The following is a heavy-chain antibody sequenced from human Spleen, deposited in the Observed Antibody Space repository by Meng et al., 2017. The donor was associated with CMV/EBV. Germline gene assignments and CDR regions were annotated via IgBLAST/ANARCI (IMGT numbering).Heavy chain of an antibody. V-gene: IGHV4-4*02. J-gene: IGHJ4*02. Sequence: SGGSVSSRNWWSWVRQPPGKGLEWIGEIYHSGITNYSPSLKSRVTISIDKSKNQFSLKLSSVTAADTAVYYCARGLYYGSGSYYSYWGQGTLVTVSS. CDR2: IYHSGIT. CDR3: ARGLYYGSGSYYSY. D-gene: IGHD3-10*01. CDR1: GGSVSSRNW.